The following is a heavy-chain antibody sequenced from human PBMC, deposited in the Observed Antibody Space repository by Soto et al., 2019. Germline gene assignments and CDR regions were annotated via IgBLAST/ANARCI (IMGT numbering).Heavy chain of an antibody. V-gene: IGHV1-3*01. CDR1: GYTFTSYA. CDR2: INAGNGNT. Sequence: GASVKVSCKASGYTFTSYAMHWVRQAPGQRLEWMGWINAGNGNTKYSQKFQGRVTITRDTSASTAYMELSSLRSEDTAVYYCARDKDDSSGYTGWDDDDYYYGMDVWGQGTTVTVSS. D-gene: IGHD3-22*01. J-gene: IGHJ6*02. CDR3: ARDKDDSSGYTGWDDDDYYYGMDV.